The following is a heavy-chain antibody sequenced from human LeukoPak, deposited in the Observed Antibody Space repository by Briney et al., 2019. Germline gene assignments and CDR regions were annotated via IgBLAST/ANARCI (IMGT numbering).Heavy chain of an antibody. Sequence: ASVKVSCKASGYTFTTYALNWVRQAPGQGLEWMGWINTNTGNPTYAQGFTGRFVFSLDTSVSTAYLQISSLKTEDTAVYYCARERPLIPGYTYHYSEYWGQGTLVTASS. CDR3: ARERPLIPGYTYHYSEY. D-gene: IGHD5-18*01. J-gene: IGHJ4*02. CDR2: INTNTGNP. CDR1: GYTFTTYA. V-gene: IGHV7-4-1*02.